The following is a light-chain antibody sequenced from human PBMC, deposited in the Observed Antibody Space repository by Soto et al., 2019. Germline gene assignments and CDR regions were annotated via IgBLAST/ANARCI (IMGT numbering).Light chain of an antibody. CDR2: AAS. CDR3: LQDYNYTWT. CDR1: QGIRND. Sequence: AIQMTQSPSSLSSSFGDRVTITCRASQGIRNDLGWYQQKPGKAPKLLIYAASSLQSGVPSRFSGSGSGTDFTLTISSLQNEDFATYYCLQDYNYTWTFGQGTKVDIK. J-gene: IGKJ1*01. V-gene: IGKV1-6*01.